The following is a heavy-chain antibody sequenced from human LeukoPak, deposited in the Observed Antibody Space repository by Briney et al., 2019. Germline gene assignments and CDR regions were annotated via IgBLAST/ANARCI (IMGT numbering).Heavy chain of an antibody. CDR2: ISGSGGST. D-gene: IGHD6-13*01. V-gene: IGHV3-23*01. J-gene: IGHJ6*03. CDR3: AKVCSSWYYYYYMDV. Sequence: GGSLRLSCAASGFIFSSYGMSWVRQAPGKGLEWVSAISGSGGSTYYADSVKGRFTISRDNSKNTLYLQMNSLRAEDTAVYYCAKVCSSWYYYYYMDVWGKGTTVTISS. CDR1: GFIFSSYG.